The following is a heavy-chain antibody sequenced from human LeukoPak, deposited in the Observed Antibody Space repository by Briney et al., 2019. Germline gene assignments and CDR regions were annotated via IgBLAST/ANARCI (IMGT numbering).Heavy chain of an antibody. CDR2: IYENGGTT. CDR3: AKDFRIGYSAHFDY. CDR1: GFTFRSLA. V-gene: IGHV3-23*01. Sequence: GGSLRLSCVGSGFTFRSLAMSWVRQAPEEGLGFVSGIYENGGTTYYADSVKGRFSISRDNSKNTLYLQMDSLRGEDTAVYYCAKDFRIGYSAHFDYWGQGALVTVSS. D-gene: IGHD2-21*01. J-gene: IGHJ4*02.